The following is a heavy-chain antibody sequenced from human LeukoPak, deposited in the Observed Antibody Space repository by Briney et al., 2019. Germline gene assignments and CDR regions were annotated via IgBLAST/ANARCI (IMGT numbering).Heavy chain of an antibody. CDR3: AKKWSGDYDSSGVNDAFDI. J-gene: IGHJ3*02. CDR2: IQYHGSNK. CDR1: GFTFSSYA. Sequence: GGSLRLSCAASGFTFSSYAMHWVRQAPGKGLEWVAFIQYHGSNKYYADSVKGRFTISRDNSRNTLYLRMNSLRAEDTAVYYCAKKWSGDYDSSGVNDAFDIWSQGTMVTVSS. D-gene: IGHD3-22*01. V-gene: IGHV3-30*02.